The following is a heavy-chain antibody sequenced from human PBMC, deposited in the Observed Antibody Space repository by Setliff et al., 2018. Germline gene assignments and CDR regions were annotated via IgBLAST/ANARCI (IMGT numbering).Heavy chain of an antibody. Sequence: PGGSLRLSFAASGFTFSSYSMNWVRQAPGKGLEWVSYIRSSSSTIYYADSVKGRFTISRDNAKNSLYLQMNSLRAEDTAVYYCARNRYADYWGQGTLVTVSS. CDR1: GFTFSSYS. CDR2: IRSSSSTI. V-gene: IGHV3-48*01. D-gene: IGHD1-1*01. J-gene: IGHJ4*02. CDR3: ARNRYADY.